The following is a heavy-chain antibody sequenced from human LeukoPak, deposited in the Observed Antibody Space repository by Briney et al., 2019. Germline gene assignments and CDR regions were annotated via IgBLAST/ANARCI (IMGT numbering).Heavy chain of an antibody. CDR1: GFTFSSYS. V-gene: IGHV3-21*01. D-gene: IGHD4-11*01. CDR3: ARVKSKVKGYYYYGMDV. Sequence: GGSLRLSCAASGFTFSSYSMNWVRQAPGKGLEWVSSISSSSSYIYYADSVKGRFTISRDNAKNSLYLQMNSLRAEDTAVYYCARVKSKVKGYYYYGMDVWGQGTTVTVSS. J-gene: IGHJ6*02. CDR2: ISSSSSYI.